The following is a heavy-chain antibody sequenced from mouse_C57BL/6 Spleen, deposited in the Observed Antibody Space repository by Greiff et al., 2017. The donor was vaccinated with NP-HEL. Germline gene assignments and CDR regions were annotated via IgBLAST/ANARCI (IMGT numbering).Heavy chain of an antibody. D-gene: IGHD2-3*01. Sequence: QVQLQQSGPGLVAPSQCLSITCTVSGFSLTSYGVHWVRQPPGKGLEWLVVIWSDGSTTYNSALKSRLSISKDNSKSQVFLKMNSLQTDDTAMYYCARHDGYYAWFAYWGQGTLVTVSA. CDR1: GFSLTSYG. CDR3: ARHDGYYAWFAY. V-gene: IGHV2-6-1*01. CDR2: IWSDGST. J-gene: IGHJ3*01.